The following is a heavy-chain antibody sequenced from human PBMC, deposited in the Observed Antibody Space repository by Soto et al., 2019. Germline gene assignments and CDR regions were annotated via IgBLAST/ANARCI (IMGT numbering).Heavy chain of an antibody. D-gene: IGHD6-19*01. V-gene: IGHV4-39*01. CDR2: IYYSGST. Sequence: SETLSLTCTVSGGSISSSSYYWGWIRQPPGKGLEWIGSIYYSGSTYYNPSLKSRVTISVDTSKNQFSLKLSSVTAADTAVYYCARRRIIAVAGISGSVPDPASQEAAQRQIDYWGQGTLVTVSS. CDR3: ARRRIIAVAGISGSVPDPASQEAAQRQIDY. J-gene: IGHJ4*02. CDR1: GGSISSSSYY.